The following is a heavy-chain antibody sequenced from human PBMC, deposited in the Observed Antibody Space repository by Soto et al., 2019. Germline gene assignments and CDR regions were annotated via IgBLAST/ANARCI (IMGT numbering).Heavy chain of an antibody. CDR2: IIPIFGTA. Sequence: EASVKVSCKASGGTFSSYAISWVRQAPGQGLEWMGGIIPIFGTANYAQKFQGRVTITADESTSTAYMELSSLRSEDTAVYYCARVGYYDSSGYYYIKWFDPWGQGTLVTVSS. CDR1: GGTFSSYA. CDR3: ARVGYYDSSGYYYIKWFDP. V-gene: IGHV1-69*13. D-gene: IGHD3-22*01. J-gene: IGHJ5*02.